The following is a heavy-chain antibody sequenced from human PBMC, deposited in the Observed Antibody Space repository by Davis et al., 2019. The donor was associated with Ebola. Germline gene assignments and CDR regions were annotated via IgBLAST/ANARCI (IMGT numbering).Heavy chain of an antibody. CDR1: GFTFSSYD. J-gene: IGHJ6*02. CDR2: IGTAGDT. D-gene: IGHD2-15*01. Sequence: GESLKISCAASGFTFSSYDMHWVRQATGKGLEWVSAIGTAGDTYYPGSVKGRFTISRENAKNSLYLQMNSLRAEDTAVYYCAKGGGPPFYYYGMDVWGQGTTVTVSS. CDR3: AKGGGPPFYYYGMDV. V-gene: IGHV3-13*01.